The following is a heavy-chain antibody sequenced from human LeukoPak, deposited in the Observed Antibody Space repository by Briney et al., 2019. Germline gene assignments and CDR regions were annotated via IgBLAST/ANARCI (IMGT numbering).Heavy chain of an antibody. CDR2: IVSGGTT. D-gene: IGHD1-26*01. Sequence: GGSLRLSCAASGLTVSSHYMSWVRQAPGKGPEWVSIIVSGGTTYYTDSVKGRFTISRDNSKNTLYLKMNSLRAEDTALYYCARTIVGAAHDAFDIWGLGTMVTVSS. CDR1: GLTVSSHY. CDR3: ARTIVGAAHDAFDI. V-gene: IGHV3-66*01. J-gene: IGHJ3*02.